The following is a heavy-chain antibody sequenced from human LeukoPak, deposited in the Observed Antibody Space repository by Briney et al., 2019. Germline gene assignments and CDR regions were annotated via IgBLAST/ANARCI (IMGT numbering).Heavy chain of an antibody. CDR1: SGSISGSSYF. D-gene: IGHD2-15*01. CDR3: ARGDRAGSYYYGMDV. V-gene: IGHV4-39*07. CDR2: IYYSGST. J-gene: IGHJ6*02. Sequence: SETLSLTCTVSSGSISGSSYFWGWIRQPPGKGLEWIGSIYYSGSTYYNPSLKSRVTISVDTSKNQFSLKLSSVTAADTAVYYCARGDRAGSYYYGMDVWGQGTTVTVSS.